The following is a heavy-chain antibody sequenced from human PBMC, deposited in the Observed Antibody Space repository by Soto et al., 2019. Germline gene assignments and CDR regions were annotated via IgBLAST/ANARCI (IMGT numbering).Heavy chain of an antibody. J-gene: IGHJ6*02. CDR3: ARRQIPPPTRGAANARGALCV. Sequence: QVQLVESGGGVVQPGRSLRLSCAASGFTFNNYGMHWVRQAPGKGLEWLAVIWNDGSNSSYANSVKGRFTISRDNSKNTLDLQMGSLRADDTGVYYCARRQIPPPTRGAANARGALCVWGQGTTVTGSS. D-gene: IGHD6-13*01. V-gene: IGHV3-33*01. CDR2: IWNDGSNS. CDR1: GFTFNNYG.